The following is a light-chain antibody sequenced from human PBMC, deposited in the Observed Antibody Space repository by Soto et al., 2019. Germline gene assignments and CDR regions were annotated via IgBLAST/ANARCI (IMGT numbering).Light chain of an antibody. V-gene: IGLV2-14*01. CDR3: SSYTSTNFVI. CDR2: DVS. J-gene: IGLJ2*01. CDR1: SSDIGDYKY. Sequence: QSVLTQPASVSGSPGQSITISCTGSSSDIGDYKYVSWYKQHPGKAPKLMIYDVSNRPSGVSNRFSGSKSGNTASLTISGLQDEDEADYYCSSYTSTNFVIFGGGTKLTVL.